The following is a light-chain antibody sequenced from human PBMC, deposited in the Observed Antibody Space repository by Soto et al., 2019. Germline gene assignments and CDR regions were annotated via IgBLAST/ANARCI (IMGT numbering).Light chain of an antibody. J-gene: IGLJ1*01. CDR2: DVN. V-gene: IGLV2-18*02. CDR3: SSYTSSSTL. CDR1: TXDIDNYDS. Sequence: QSALTQPPSVSGSPGQSVTISCTATTXDIDNYDSVSWYQQAPGTAPKLIIYDVNNRPSGAPDRFSGSTSGNTASLTISGLQAEDETDYYCSSYTSSSTLFGTGTKVTVL.